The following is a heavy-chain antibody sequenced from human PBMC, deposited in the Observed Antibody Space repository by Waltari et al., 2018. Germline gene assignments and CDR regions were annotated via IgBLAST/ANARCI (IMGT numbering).Heavy chain of an antibody. CDR1: GFRFIDFA. CDR2: IRGSGDST. J-gene: IGHJ4*01. Sequence: QLLESGGGLVQPGGSLRLSCAASGFRFIDFAMNWVRQAPGKGLEWVSGIRGSGDSTYYANSVKGRFTISRDNSKNTLSLQMDGLRAEDTAVYYCAKGRGYDFFDSWGQEPWSPSPQ. V-gene: IGHV3-23*01. D-gene: IGHD3-3*01. CDR3: AKGRGYDFFDS.